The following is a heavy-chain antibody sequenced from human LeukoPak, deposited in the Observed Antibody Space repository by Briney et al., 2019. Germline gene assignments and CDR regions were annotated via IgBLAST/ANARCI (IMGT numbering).Heavy chain of an antibody. V-gene: IGHV5-51*01. D-gene: IGHD3-16*01. CDR1: GYSFTSYW. CDR2: IYPGDSDT. CDR3: ARREKAVGERFDP. Sequence: GESLKISCKGAGYSFTSYWIGWVRQMPGKGLEWMGIIYPGDSDTRYSPSFQGQVTISADKSISTAYLQWSSLKASDTAMYYCARREKAVGERFDPWGQGTLVTVSS. J-gene: IGHJ5*02.